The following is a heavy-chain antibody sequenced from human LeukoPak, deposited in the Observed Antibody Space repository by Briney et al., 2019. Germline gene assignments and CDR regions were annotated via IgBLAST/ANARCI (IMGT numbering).Heavy chain of an antibody. D-gene: IGHD3-22*01. CDR2: IDPSDSYT. V-gene: IGHV5-10-1*01. J-gene: IGHJ4*02. CDR3: ARGVDYYDSSGYDY. Sequence: GESLKISCKGSGYSFTSYWISWVRQMPGKGLEWMGRIDPSDSYTNYSPSFQGHVTISADKFISTAYLQWSSLKASDTAMYYCARGVDYYDSSGYDYWGQGTLVTVSS. CDR1: GYSFTSYW.